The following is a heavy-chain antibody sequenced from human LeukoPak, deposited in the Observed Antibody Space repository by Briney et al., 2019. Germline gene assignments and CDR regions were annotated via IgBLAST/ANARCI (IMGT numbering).Heavy chain of an antibody. D-gene: IGHD6-19*01. CDR2: TYYRSKWYS. J-gene: IGHJ2*01. Sequence: QTLSLTCAISGDSVSSDTAAWNWIRQSPSRGLEWLGRTYYRSKWYSDYAVSVKSRITISSDTSKNQISLQLNSVTPEDTAVYYCARDPSGSGWYWYFDLWGRGTLVTVSS. V-gene: IGHV6-1*01. CDR3: ARDPSGSGWYWYFDL. CDR1: GDSVSSDTAA.